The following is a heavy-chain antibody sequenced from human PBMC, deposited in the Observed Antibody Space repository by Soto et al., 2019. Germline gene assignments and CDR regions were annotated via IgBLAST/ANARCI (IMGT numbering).Heavy chain of an antibody. Sequence: GGSLRLSCAASGFTFSSYSMNWVRQAPGKGLEWVSSISSSSSYIYYADSVKGRFTISRDNAKNSLYLQMNSLRAEDTAVYYCARDGDIVVVVAATPPNWFDPWGQGTLVTVSS. CDR3: ARDGDIVVVVAATPPNWFDP. CDR1: GFTFSSYS. D-gene: IGHD2-15*01. CDR2: ISSSSSYI. V-gene: IGHV3-21*01. J-gene: IGHJ5*02.